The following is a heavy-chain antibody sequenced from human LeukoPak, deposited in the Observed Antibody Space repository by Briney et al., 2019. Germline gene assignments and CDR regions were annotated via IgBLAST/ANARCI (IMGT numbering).Heavy chain of an antibody. V-gene: IGHV3-30*02. CDR3: AKGNDAPSPSWDYYYMDV. CDR2: IRYNVLSK. Sequence: PGGSLRLSCAASGFSFSTYGTHWVRQAPGKGLEWVAFIRYNVLSKYYADSVKGRFTISRDDSKNTLDLQMNSLRAEDTAVYYCAKGNDAPSPSWDYYYMDVWGKGTTVTVSS. CDR1: GFSFSTYG. J-gene: IGHJ6*03. D-gene: IGHD1-1*01.